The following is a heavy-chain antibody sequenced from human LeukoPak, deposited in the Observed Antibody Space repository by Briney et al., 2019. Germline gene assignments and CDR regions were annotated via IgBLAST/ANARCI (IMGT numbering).Heavy chain of an antibody. J-gene: IGHJ4*02. CDR1: GGSISSSSYY. V-gene: IGHV4-39*01. CDR2: IYYSVST. CDR3: ARQTSSSWSSGFDY. D-gene: IGHD6-13*01. Sequence: KPSETLSLTCTVSGGSISSSSYYWGWIRQPPGKGLEWTGSIYYSVSTYYNPSLKSRVTISVDTSKNQFSLKLSSVTAADPAVYYCARQTSSSWSSGFDYWGQGTLVTVSS.